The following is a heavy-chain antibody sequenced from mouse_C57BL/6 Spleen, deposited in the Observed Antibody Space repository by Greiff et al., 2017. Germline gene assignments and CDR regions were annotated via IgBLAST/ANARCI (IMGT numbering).Heavy chain of an antibody. CDR3: ARNYYGSSYDYFDY. D-gene: IGHD1-1*01. Sequence: VKLVESGPGLVAPSQSLSITCTVSGFSLTSYAISWVRQPPGKGLEWLGVIWTGGGTNYNSALKSRLSISKDNSKSQVFLKMNSLQTDDTARYYCARNYYGSSYDYFDYWGQGTTLTVSS. CDR1: GFSLTSYA. V-gene: IGHV2-9-1*01. CDR2: IWTGGGT. J-gene: IGHJ2*01.